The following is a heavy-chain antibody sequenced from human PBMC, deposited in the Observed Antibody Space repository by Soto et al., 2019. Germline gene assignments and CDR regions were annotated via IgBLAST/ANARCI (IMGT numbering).Heavy chain of an antibody. CDR2: IYYSGST. CDR1: GGSISSSSYY. CDR3: ARLEQLVAFYYYGMDV. V-gene: IGHV4-39*01. J-gene: IGHJ6*02. D-gene: IGHD6-6*01. Sequence: TLSLTCTVSGGSISSSSYYWGWIRQPPGKGLEWIGSIYYSGSTYYNPSLKSRVTISVDTSKNQFSLKLSSVTAADTAVYYCARLEQLVAFYYYGMDVWGQGTTVTVSS.